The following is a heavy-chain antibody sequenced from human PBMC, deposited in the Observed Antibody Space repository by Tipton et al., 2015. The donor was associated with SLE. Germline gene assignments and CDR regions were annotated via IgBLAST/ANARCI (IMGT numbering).Heavy chain of an antibody. CDR2: ISGSGTTI. CDR1: GFTFSSYE. CDR3: ARDPSYDFWSGYYYGMDV. Sequence: SLRLSCAASGFTFSSYEMNWVRQAPGKGLEWVSYISGSGTTIYYADSVKGRFTISRDNAKNSLYLQMNSLRAEDTAVYYCARDPSYDFWSGYYYGMDVWGQGTTVTVSS. V-gene: IGHV3-48*03. J-gene: IGHJ6*02. D-gene: IGHD3-3*01.